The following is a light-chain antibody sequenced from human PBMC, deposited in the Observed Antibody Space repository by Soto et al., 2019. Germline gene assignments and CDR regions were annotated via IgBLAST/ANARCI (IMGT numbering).Light chain of an antibody. J-gene: IGKJ1*01. CDR3: QQYSGSPWT. V-gene: IGKV3-20*01. CDR2: GAS. CDR1: QSVRSSY. Sequence: ELVLTQSPGTLSLSPGERATLSCRASQSVRSSYLAWYQQNPGQAPILLIYGASNRATDIPDRFSGSGSGTDFTLTISGLEPEDFAVYYCQQYSGSPWTCGQGTKVEIK.